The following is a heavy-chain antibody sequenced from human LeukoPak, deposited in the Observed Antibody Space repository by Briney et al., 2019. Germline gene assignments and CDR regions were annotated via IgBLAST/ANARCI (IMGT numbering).Heavy chain of an antibody. J-gene: IGHJ4*02. CDR1: GYTFTSYG. D-gene: IGHD2-2*01. Sequence: GASVKVSCKASGYTFTSYGISWVRQAPGQGLERMGWISAYNANTNYAQKLHRTVPMTPDTSTSTAYMELRSLRSDDTAVYYCARDGTDIVVVPAAPDYWGQGTLVTVSS. V-gene: IGHV1-18*01. CDR2: ISAYNANT. CDR3: ARDGTDIVVVPAAPDY.